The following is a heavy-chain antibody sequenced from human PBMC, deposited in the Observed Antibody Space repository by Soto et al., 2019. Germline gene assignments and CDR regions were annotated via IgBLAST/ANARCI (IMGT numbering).Heavy chain of an antibody. Sequence: SETLSLACTVSGGVITTAGYSWSWIRQPPGKALEWIGYVYHTGNAYPKPSLKSRVTISLDRSKNQFSLKMTSVTAADTALYYCASRPFYYYGLDVWGQGTTVTVSS. CDR1: GGVITTAGYS. CDR3: ASRPFYYYGLDV. J-gene: IGHJ6*02. V-gene: IGHV4-30-2*01. CDR2: VYHTGNA.